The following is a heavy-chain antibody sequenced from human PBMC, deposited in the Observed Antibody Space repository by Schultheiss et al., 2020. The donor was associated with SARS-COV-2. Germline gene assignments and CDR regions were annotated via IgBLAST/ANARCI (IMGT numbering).Heavy chain of an antibody. Sequence: GSLSLTCAVYGGSFSGYYWSWIRQPPGKGLEWIGYIYYSGSTNYNPSLKSRVTISVDTSKNQFSLKLSSVTAADTAVYYCARGLGYCSSTSCYNWFDPWGQGTLVTVSS. CDR1: GGSFSGYY. J-gene: IGHJ5*02. CDR3: ARGLGYCSSTSCYNWFDP. V-gene: IGHV4-59*08. D-gene: IGHD2-2*02. CDR2: IYYSGST.